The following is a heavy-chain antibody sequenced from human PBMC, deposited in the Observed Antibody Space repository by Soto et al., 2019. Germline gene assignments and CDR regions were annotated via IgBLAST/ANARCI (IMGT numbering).Heavy chain of an antibody. CDR3: ARDLANSNPYYVDD. CDR2: VYYSGSS. Sequence: TMSLTGPVSGYSIIGRAAFWSWNRPPPGKGLEWIANVYYSGSSYYNPSLKSRLTISVDTTKNQFSLQLKSMTAADTAGYYCARDLANSNPYYVDDWGQGTLVTFSS. D-gene: IGHD4-4*01. J-gene: IGHJ4*02. CDR1: GYSIIGRAAF. V-gene: IGHV4-30-4*01.